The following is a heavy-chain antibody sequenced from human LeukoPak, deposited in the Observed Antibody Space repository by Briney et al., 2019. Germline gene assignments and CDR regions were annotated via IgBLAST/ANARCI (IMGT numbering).Heavy chain of an antibody. V-gene: IGHV3-11*01. J-gene: IGHJ5*02. Sequence: GGSLRLSCAASGFTFSDYYMSWIRQAPGKGLEWVSYISSSGSTIYYADSVKGRFTISRDNAKNSLYLQMNSLRAEDTAVYYCARAGRTTRYNWFDPWGLGTLVTVSS. CDR1: GFTFSDYY. CDR2: ISSSGSTI. D-gene: IGHD4-17*01. CDR3: ARAGRTTRYNWFDP.